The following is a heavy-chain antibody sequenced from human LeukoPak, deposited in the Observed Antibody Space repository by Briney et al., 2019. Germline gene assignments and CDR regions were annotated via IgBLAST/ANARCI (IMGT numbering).Heavy chain of an antibody. V-gene: IGHV4-39*07. J-gene: IGHJ6*03. Sequence: PSETLSLTCTVSGGSISSSSYYWGWIRQPPGKGLEWIGSIYYSGSTYYNPSLKSRVTISVDTSKNQFSLKLSSVTAADTAVYYCARGRFPYYYYYMDVWGKGTTVTVSS. D-gene: IGHD3-3*01. CDR3: ARGRFPYYYYYMDV. CDR1: GGSISSSSYY. CDR2: IYYSGST.